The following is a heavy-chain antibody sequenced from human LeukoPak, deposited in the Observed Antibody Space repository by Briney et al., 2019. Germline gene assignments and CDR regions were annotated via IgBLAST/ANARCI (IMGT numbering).Heavy chain of an antibody. J-gene: IGHJ4*02. Sequence: GGSLRLSCAASGFTVSSNYMSWVRQAPGKGLEWVSAISGSGGSTYYADSVKGRFTISRDNSKNTLYLQMNSLRAEDTAVYYCAKGSGGSSYFDYWGQGTLVTVSS. CDR1: GFTVSSNY. D-gene: IGHD6-6*01. CDR2: ISGSGGST. V-gene: IGHV3-23*01. CDR3: AKGSGGSSYFDY.